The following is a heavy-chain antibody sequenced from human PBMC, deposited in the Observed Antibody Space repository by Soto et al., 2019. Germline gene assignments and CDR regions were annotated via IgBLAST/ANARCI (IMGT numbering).Heavy chain of an antibody. Sequence: GSLRLSCSASGFSFSTYWMYWVRQAPGKGLEWVANTDTDGSRKNYVDSVKGRFIISRDNAKNSLFLQMNSLRADDTAVYYCGRVTLDGFYANGVDVWGQGTKVTVSS. CDR2: TDTDGSRK. CDR3: GRVTLDGFYANGVDV. D-gene: IGHD4-17*01. J-gene: IGHJ6*02. CDR1: GFSFSTYW. V-gene: IGHV3-7*03.